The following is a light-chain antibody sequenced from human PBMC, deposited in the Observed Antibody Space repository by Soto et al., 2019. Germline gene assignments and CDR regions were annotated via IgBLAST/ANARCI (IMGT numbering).Light chain of an antibody. CDR3: NSYTSSSTLL. Sequence: QSALTQPASLSGSPGQSITISCTGTSSDIGAYDYVSWFQQHPGKAPKLMISEVNNRPSGVSNRFSGSKSGNTASLTISGLQAEDEADYYCNSYTSSSTLLFGGGTKLTVL. CDR1: SSDIGAYDY. J-gene: IGLJ2*01. V-gene: IGLV2-14*01. CDR2: EVN.